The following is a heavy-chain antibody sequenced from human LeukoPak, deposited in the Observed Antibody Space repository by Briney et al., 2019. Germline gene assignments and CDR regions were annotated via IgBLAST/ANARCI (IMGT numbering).Heavy chain of an antibody. D-gene: IGHD3-3*01. CDR3: ARHDAWFDP. Sequence: SETLSLTCTVSGVSISSYYRSWIRQPPGKGLEWIGYIYYSGSTNYNPSIKSRVTISVDTSKNQFSLQLSSVTAADTAVYYCARHDAWFDPWGQGTLVTVSS. J-gene: IGHJ5*02. CDR1: GVSISSYY. V-gene: IGHV4-59*01. CDR2: IYYSGST.